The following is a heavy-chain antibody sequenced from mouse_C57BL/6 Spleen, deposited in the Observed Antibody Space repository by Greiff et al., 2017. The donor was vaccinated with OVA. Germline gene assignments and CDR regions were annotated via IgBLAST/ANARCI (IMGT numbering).Heavy chain of an antibody. D-gene: IGHD2-2*01. Sequence: EVNVVESGGGLVKPGGSLKLSCAASGFTFSSYAMSWVRQTPEKRLEWVATISDGGSYTYYPDNVKGRFTISRDTAKNNLYLQMSQLKSEDTAMYYGARECTMVTTGGRYFDYWGQGTTLTVSS. CDR3: ARECTMVTTGGRYFDY. J-gene: IGHJ2*01. CDR2: ISDGGSYT. V-gene: IGHV5-4*01. CDR1: GFTFSSYA.